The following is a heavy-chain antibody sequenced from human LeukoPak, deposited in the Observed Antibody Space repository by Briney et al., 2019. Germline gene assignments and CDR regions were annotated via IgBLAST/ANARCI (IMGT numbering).Heavy chain of an antibody. D-gene: IGHD3-22*01. Sequence: PGGSLRLSCAASGFTFSSYSMNWVRQAPGKGLEWVAFIRYDGSNKYYADSVKGRFTISRDNSKNTLYLQMNSLRAEDTAVYYCANQGIRIGYDSRGVVPRDAFDIWGQGTMVTVSS. V-gene: IGHV3-30*02. J-gene: IGHJ3*02. CDR1: GFTFSSYS. CDR3: ANQGIRIGYDSRGVVPRDAFDI. CDR2: IRYDGSNK.